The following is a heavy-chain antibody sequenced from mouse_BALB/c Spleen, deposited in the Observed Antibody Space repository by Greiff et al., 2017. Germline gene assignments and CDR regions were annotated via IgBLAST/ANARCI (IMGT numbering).Heavy chain of an antibody. D-gene: IGHD2-14*01. CDR3: ARGRYDEGYYAMDY. V-gene: IGHV5-4*02. Sequence: EVQLVESGGGLVKPGGSLKLSCAASGFTFSDYYMYWVRQTPEKRLEWVATISDGGSYTYYPDSVKGRFTISRDNAKNNLYLQMSSLKSEDTAMYYCARGRYDEGYYAMDYWGQGTSVTVSS. J-gene: IGHJ4*01. CDR1: GFTFSDYY. CDR2: ISDGGSYT.